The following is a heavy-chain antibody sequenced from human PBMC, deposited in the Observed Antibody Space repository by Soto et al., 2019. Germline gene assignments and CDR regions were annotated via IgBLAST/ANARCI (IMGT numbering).Heavy chain of an antibody. CDR1: GFTFSSYA. CDR2: ISGSGDSI. J-gene: IGHJ6*02. V-gene: IGHV3-23*01. Sequence: EVQLLESGGGLVQPGGSLRLSCAASGFTFSSYATNWVRQAPGKGLEWVSTISGSGDSIYYADSVKGRFTISKDNSKNTLSLQMNSLRVEDTAVYYCAKSGQSSWANMDVWGQGTTVTVSS. D-gene: IGHD2-2*01. CDR3: AKSGQSSWANMDV.